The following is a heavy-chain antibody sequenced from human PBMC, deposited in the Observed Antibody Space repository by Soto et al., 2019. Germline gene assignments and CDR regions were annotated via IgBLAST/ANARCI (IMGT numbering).Heavy chain of an antibody. V-gene: IGHV3-49*03. Sequence: GRAVRRYCIASGFTFSDYAMSWFRQAPGKGLEWVGFIRSKAYGGTTEYAASVKGRFTISRDDSKSIAYLQMNSVKTEDTAVYYCSSTGTGHYWGQGSLVTVSS. CDR3: SSTGTGHY. D-gene: IGHD1-1*01. J-gene: IGHJ4*02. CDR1: GFTFSDYA. CDR2: IRSKAYGGTT.